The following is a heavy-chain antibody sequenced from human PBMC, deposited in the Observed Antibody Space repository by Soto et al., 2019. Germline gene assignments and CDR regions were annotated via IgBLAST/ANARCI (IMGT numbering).Heavy chain of an antibody. CDR3: ARVGQLGAFDY. D-gene: IGHD6-6*01. J-gene: IGHJ4*02. CDR2: INPNSGGT. CDR1: GYIFTDYY. Sequence: ASVKVSCKASGYIFTDYYMHWVRQAPGQELGWMGRINPNSGGTNYAQKFQGRVTMTRDTSISTAYMELSSLRSEDTAVYYCARVGQLGAFDYWGQGTPVTVSS. V-gene: IGHV1-2*06.